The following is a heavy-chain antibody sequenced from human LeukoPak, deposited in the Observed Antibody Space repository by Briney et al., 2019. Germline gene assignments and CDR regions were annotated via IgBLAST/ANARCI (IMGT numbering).Heavy chain of an antibody. CDR2: IYSSGST. CDR3: ARDSTSSSAYYYYMDV. V-gene: IGHV4-4*07. CDR1: GGSISSYY. Sequence: PSETLSLTCTVSGGSISSYYWSWIRQPAGKGLEWIGRIYSSGSTNYNPSLKSRVTMSVDTSKNQFSLNLSSVTAADTAVYYCARDSTSSSAYYYYMDVWGKGTTVTVSS. D-gene: IGHD6-6*01. J-gene: IGHJ6*03.